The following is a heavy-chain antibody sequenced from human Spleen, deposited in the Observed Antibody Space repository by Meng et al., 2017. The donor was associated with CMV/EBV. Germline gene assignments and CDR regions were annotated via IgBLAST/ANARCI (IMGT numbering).Heavy chain of an antibody. D-gene: IGHD2-2*02. Sequence: SETLSLTCTVSGGSISSYYWSWIRQPPGKGLEWIGYIYYSGSTNYNPSLKSRVTISVDTSKNQFSLKLSSVNAADTAVYYCARDYDCDSAYCYNWFDPWGQGTLVTVSS. J-gene: IGHJ5*02. CDR2: IYYSGST. V-gene: IGHV4-59*12. CDR1: GGSISSYY. CDR3: ARDYDCDSAYCYNWFDP.